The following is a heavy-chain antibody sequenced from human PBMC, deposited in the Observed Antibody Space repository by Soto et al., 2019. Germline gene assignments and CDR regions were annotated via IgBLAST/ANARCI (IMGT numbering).Heavy chain of an antibody. CDR3: ARVRYGMEAFDI. Sequence: ASVKVSCKASGYTFTGHYIHWVRQAPEQGPEWMGEIGPESGATRYAQKFQGRVTMTRDMSITTVYMELNNLSPDDTAVYYCARVRYGMEAFDIWGQGTMVTVSS. V-gene: IGHV1-2*02. J-gene: IGHJ3*02. CDR2: IGPESGAT. CDR1: GYTFTGHY. D-gene: IGHD1-1*01.